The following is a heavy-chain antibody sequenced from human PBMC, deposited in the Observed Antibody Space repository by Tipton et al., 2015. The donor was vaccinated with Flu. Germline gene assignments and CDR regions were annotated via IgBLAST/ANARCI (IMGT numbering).Heavy chain of an antibody. CDR1: GYSISSGYF. D-gene: IGHD3-10*01. Sequence: TLSLTCGVSGYSISSGYFWGWIRQPPGKGLEWIGSVSHSGSTYYNPSLKSRVTISVDTFKTQFSLRLSSVTAADTAVYYCVRFTYYYGSGTSDYWGQGTLVTVSS. CDR3: VRFTYYYGSGTSDY. J-gene: IGHJ4*02. CDR2: VSHSGST. V-gene: IGHV4-38-2*01.